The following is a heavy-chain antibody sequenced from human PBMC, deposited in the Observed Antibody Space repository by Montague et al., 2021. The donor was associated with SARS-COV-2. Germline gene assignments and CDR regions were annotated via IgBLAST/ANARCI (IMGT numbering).Heavy chain of an antibody. D-gene: IGHD3-22*01. V-gene: IGHV4-39*02. CDR2: IYYIGNT. J-gene: IGHJ3*01. Sequence: SETLSLTCTVSGASITNNIDYWAWIRQPPGKGLEWTGSIYYIGNTYYNPSVKSRVTISVVTSKNHFTLKLRSVTAAETAVYYCARLKRYFDSSGSPSAFDLWGQGTKVTVSS. CDR1: GASITNNIDY. CDR3: ARLKRYFDSSGSPSAFDL.